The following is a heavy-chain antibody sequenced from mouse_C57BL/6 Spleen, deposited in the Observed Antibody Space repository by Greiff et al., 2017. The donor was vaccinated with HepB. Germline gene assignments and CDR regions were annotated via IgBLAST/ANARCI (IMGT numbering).Heavy chain of an antibody. D-gene: IGHD2-3*01. J-gene: IGHJ4*01. V-gene: IGHV1-63*01. CDR1: GYTFTNYW. CDR2: IYPGGGYT. Sequence: VQLQQSGAELVRPGTSVKMSCKASGYTFTNYWIGWAKQRPGHGLEWIGDIYPGGGYTNYNEKFKGKATLTADKSSSTAYMQFSSLPSEDSAIYYCARWLLLSMDYWGQGTSVTVSS. CDR3: ARWLLLSMDY.